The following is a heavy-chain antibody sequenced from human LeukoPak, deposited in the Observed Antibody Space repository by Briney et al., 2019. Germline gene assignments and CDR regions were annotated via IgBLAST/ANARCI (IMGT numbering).Heavy chain of an antibody. CDR2: ISYDGSNK. CDR1: GFTFSSYA. Sequence: GGSLRLSCAASGFTFSSYAMHWVRQAPGKGLEWVAVISYDGSNKYYADSVKGRLTISRDNSKNTLYLQMNSLRAEDTAVYYCARGDPIYDFWSGGDYWGQGSLVTVSS. V-gene: IGHV3-30*04. CDR3: ARGDPIYDFWSGGDY. J-gene: IGHJ4*02. D-gene: IGHD3-3*01.